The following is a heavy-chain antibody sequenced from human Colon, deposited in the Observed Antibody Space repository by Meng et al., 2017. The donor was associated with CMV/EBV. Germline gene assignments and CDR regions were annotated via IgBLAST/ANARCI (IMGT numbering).Heavy chain of an antibody. CDR2: IYPKTGDI. Sequence: ASVKISGKGSGYTFTDYYIHWVRQAPGQGLEWMGRIYPKTGDIHYAQTFQGRVTMTRDTSITTAYMELASLTSDDTAVYFCARVPGIWGQGTLVTVSS. V-gene: IGHV1-2*06. CDR1: GYTFTDYY. CDR3: ARVPGI. J-gene: IGHJ4*02.